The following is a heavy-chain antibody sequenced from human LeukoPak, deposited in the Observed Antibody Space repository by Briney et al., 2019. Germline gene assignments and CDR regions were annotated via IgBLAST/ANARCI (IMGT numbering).Heavy chain of an antibody. CDR2: ISGGSNKI. D-gene: IGHD1-1*01. CDR1: TFTFSSYS. CDR3: ASSRCTSDNCYGGIDN. Sequence: GGSLRLSCTASTFTFSSYSMNWVRQAPGKGLEWVSHISGGSNKIYYADSVKGRFTISRDNAKNSLYLKMNTLRAEDTAVYYCASSRCTSDNCYGGIDNWGQGTLVTVSS. J-gene: IGHJ4*02. V-gene: IGHV3-48*04.